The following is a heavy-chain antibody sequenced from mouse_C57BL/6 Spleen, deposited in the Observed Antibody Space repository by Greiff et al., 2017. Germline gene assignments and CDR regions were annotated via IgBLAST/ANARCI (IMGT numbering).Heavy chain of an antibody. Sequence: EVQLQESGGGLVKPGGSLKLSCAASGFTFSDYGMHWVRQAPEKGLEWVAYISSGSSTIYYADTVKGRFTISRDNAKNTLFLQMTSLRSEDTAMYYCARTGTEGDYWGQGTTLTVSS. CDR1: GFTFSDYG. V-gene: IGHV5-17*01. J-gene: IGHJ2*01. CDR3: ARTGTEGDY. CDR2: ISSGSSTI. D-gene: IGHD4-1*01.